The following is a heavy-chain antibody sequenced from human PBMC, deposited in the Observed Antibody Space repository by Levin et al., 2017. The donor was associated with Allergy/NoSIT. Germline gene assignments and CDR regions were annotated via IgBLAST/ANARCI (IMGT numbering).Heavy chain of an antibody. Sequence: ASVKVSCKASGGTFSSYAISWVRQAPGQGLEWMGGIIPIFGTANYAQKFQGRVTITADKSTSTAYMELSSLRSEDTAVYYCAASHREGFLEWFDYWGQGTLVTVSS. CDR1: GGTFSSYA. J-gene: IGHJ4*02. V-gene: IGHV1-69*06. CDR2: IIPIFGTA. D-gene: IGHD3-3*01. CDR3: AASHREGFLEWFDY.